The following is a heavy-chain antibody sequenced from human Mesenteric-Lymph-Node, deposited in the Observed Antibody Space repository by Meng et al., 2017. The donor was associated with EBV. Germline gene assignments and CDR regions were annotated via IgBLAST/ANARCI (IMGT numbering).Heavy chain of an antibody. J-gene: IGHJ4*02. CDR1: GGTFSSYA. D-gene: IGHD6-19*01. CDR2: IIPMFGTA. Sequence: QVQLVESGAEVKKPGSSVKVSCKASGGTFSSYAFSWVRQAPGQGLEWMVGIIPMFGTANYAQKFQGRVTITADESTSTAYMELSSLRSEDTAVYYCARVVSSGWFFDYWGQGTLVTVSS. V-gene: IGHV1-69*01. CDR3: ARVVSSGWFFDY.